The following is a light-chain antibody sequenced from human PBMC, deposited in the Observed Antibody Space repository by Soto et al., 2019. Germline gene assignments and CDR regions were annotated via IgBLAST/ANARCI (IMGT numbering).Light chain of an antibody. CDR2: GAS. V-gene: IGKV3D-20*02. CDR1: QSVSSSY. Sequence: EIVLTQSPGTLSLSPGERATLSCRASQSVSSSYLAWYQQKPGQAPRLLIYGASTRATGIPARFSGSGSGTEFILTISSLEPEDFAVYYCQQRSNWPPWTFGQGTKVDIK. J-gene: IGKJ1*01. CDR3: QQRSNWPPWT.